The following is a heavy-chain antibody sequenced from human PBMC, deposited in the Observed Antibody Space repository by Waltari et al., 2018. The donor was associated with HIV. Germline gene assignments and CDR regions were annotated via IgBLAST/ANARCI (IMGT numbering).Heavy chain of an antibody. V-gene: IGHV3-7*01. D-gene: IGHD5-18*01. Sequence: EVQLVESGGGLVLPGGSLRLSCAASGFTFSSHWMSWVRQAPGKGLEWVANIKQDGSEKYYVDSVKGRFTISRDNAKNSLYLQMNSLRAEDTAVYYCARDLGYSYGYVSDYWGQGTLVTVSS. J-gene: IGHJ4*02. CDR1: GFTFSSHW. CDR3: ARDLGYSYGYVSDY. CDR2: IKQDGSEK.